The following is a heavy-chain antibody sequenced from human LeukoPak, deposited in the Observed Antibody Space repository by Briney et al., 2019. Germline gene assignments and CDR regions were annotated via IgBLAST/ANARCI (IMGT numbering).Heavy chain of an antibody. CDR3: ATAPASVDSS. CDR2: INPDGTKT. CDR1: GFTFTRFW. V-gene: IGHV3-7*01. D-gene: IGHD3-3*01. Sequence: PGGSLRLFCAASGFTFTRFWLTWVHQSPGKGLEWVANINPDGTKTTYVDFVEGRFAISRDNAKNSVFLLMTSLRAEDTAMYYCATAPASVDSSWGQGTLAAASS. J-gene: IGHJ5*02.